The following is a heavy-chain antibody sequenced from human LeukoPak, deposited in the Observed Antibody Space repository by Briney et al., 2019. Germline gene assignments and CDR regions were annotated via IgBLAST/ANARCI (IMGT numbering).Heavy chain of an antibody. D-gene: IGHD4-11*01. CDR2: ISAYNGNT. Sequence: ASVKVSCKASGYTFTSYGISWVRQAPGQGLEWMGWISAYNGNTNYAQKLQGRVTMTTDTSTSTAYMELRSLRSDDTAVYYCARDRPVYSNYVEARYYYHYGMDVWGQGTTVTVSS. CDR1: GYTFTSYG. J-gene: IGHJ6*02. CDR3: ARDRPVYSNYVEARYYYHYGMDV. V-gene: IGHV1-18*01.